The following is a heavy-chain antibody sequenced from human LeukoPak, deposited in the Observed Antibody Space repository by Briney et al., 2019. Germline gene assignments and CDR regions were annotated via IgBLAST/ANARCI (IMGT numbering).Heavy chain of an antibody. CDR3: ARVESIAVAGVFDY. J-gene: IGHJ4*02. CDR1: GYTFTGYY. CDR2: INPNSGGT. Sequence: ASVKVXCKASGYTFTGYYMHWVRQAPGQGLEWMGWINPNSGGTNYAQKFQGRVTMTRDTSISTAYMELSRLRSDDTAVYYCARVESIAVAGVFDYWGQGILVTVSS. V-gene: IGHV1-2*02. D-gene: IGHD6-19*01.